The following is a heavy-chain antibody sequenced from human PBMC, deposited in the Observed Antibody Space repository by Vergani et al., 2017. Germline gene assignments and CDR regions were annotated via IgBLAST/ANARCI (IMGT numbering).Heavy chain of an antibody. V-gene: IGHV3-7*04. CDR3: ARGVVPAAPRRVYYYMDV. CDR2: IKQDGSQK. J-gene: IGHJ6*03. Sequence: EVQLVESGGGLVQPGGSLRLSCAASGFTFSSYWMSWVRQAPGKGLEWVANIKQDGSQKYYVDSVKGRFTISRDNAKNSLYLQMNSLRAEDTAVYYCARGVVPAAPRRVYYYMDVWGKGTTVTVSS. D-gene: IGHD2-2*01. CDR1: GFTFSSYW.